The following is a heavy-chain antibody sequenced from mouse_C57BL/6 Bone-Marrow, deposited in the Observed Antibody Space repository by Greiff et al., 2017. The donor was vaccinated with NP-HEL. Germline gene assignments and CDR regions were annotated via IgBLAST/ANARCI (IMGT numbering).Heavy chain of an antibody. V-gene: IGHV5-9-1*02. Sequence: EVKVVESGEGLVQPGGSLPLSFSSSFFPFLLSSLSFFLPPPSPLLSWVAYISSGGDYIYYADTVKGRFTISRDNARNTLYLQMSSLKSEDTAMYYCTRRSLLWSFDYWGQGTTLTVSS. J-gene: IGHJ2*01. CDR3: TRRSLLWSFDY. CDR1: FFPFLLSS. D-gene: IGHD1-1*02. CDR2: ISSGGDYI.